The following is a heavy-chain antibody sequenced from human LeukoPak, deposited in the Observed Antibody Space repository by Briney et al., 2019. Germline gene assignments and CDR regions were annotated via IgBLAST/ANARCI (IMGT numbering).Heavy chain of an antibody. CDR1: GGSINNYY. V-gene: IGHV4-59*01. CDR3: ARIVPYNYGYVDY. J-gene: IGHJ4*02. Sequence: PSETLSLTCTVSGGSINNYYWSWIRQPPGQGLEWIDYIYYSGSTDYNPSLKSRVSISVDTSKNLFSLKLSSVTAADTAVYYCARIVPYNYGYVDYWGQGTLVTVSS. D-gene: IGHD5-18*01. CDR2: IYYSGST.